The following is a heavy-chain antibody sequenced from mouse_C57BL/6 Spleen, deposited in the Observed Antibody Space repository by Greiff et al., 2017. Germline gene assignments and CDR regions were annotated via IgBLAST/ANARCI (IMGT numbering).Heavy chain of an antibody. J-gene: IGHJ1*03. CDR1: GFTFSSYT. CDR2: ISGGGGNT. CDR3: ARDWDDWYFDV. Sequence: EVQLVESGGGLVKPGGSLKLSCAASGFTFSSYTMSWVRQTPEKRLEWVATISGGGGNTYYPDSVKGRFTISRDNAKNTLYLQMSSLRSEDTALYYCARDWDDWYFDVWGTGTTVTVSS. V-gene: IGHV5-9*01. D-gene: IGHD4-1*01.